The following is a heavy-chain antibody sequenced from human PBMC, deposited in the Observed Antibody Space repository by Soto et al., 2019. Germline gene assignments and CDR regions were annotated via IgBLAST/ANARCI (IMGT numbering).Heavy chain of an antibody. Sequence: QITLKESGPTPGKPTQTLRLTCTFSGFSLSTSGVSVGWIRQPPGKALEWLALIYWDDDKRYSPSLKSRLTITKDTSKNQVVLTMTNMDPVDTATYYCAHSGRVLSPFDSWGQGTLVTVSS. J-gene: IGHJ4*02. CDR1: GFSLSTSGVS. CDR2: IYWDDDK. D-gene: IGHD2-15*01. CDR3: AHSGRVLSPFDS. V-gene: IGHV2-5*02.